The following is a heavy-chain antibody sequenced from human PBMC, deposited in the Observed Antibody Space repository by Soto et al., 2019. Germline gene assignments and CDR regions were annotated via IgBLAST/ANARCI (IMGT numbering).Heavy chain of an antibody. CDR2: IYYSGST. J-gene: IGHJ6*03. D-gene: IGHD3-10*01. CDR3: ARGTVTMVRGVSDYYYYHMDV. CDR1: GGSISSYY. V-gene: IGHV4-59*01. Sequence: SETLSLTCTVSGGSISSYYWSWIRQPPGKGLEWIGYIYYSGSTNYNPSLKSRVTISVDTSKNQFSLKLSSVTAADTAVYYCARGTVTMVRGVSDYYYYHMDVWGKGTTVTVSS.